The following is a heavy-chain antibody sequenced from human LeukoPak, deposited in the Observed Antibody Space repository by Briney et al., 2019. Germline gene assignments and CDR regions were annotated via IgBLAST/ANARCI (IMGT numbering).Heavy chain of an antibody. CDR2: IIPIFGTA. D-gene: IGHD3-10*01. J-gene: IGHJ4*02. CDR3: AREHYYGSGSYYNDY. Sequence: SVKVSRKASGGTFSSYAISWVRQAPGQGLEWMGRIIPIFGTANYAQKFQGRVTITTDESTSTAYMELSSLRSEDTAVYYCAREHYYGSGSYYNDYWGQGTLVTVSS. CDR1: GGTFSSYA. V-gene: IGHV1-69*05.